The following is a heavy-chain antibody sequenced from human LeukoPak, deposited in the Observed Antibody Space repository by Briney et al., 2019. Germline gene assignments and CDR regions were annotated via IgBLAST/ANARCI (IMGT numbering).Heavy chain of an antibody. CDR2: INPKSGGT. Sequence: ASVKVSCKASGGTFSSYAISWVRQAPGQGLEWMGWINPKSGGTIYAQNFQGRVTLTRDMSVSTVYMELSRLRSDDTAVYYCARAGRYDTSGYYYRYWGQGTLVTVSS. CDR1: GGTFSSYA. J-gene: IGHJ4*02. CDR3: ARAGRYDTSGYYYRY. V-gene: IGHV1-2*02. D-gene: IGHD3-22*01.